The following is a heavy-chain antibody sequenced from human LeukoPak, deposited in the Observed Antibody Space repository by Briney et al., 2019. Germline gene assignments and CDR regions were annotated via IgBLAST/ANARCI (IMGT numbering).Heavy chain of an antibody. CDR2: IIPIFGTA. CDR3: APDSGGIGNWFDP. V-gene: IGHV1-69*05. CDR1: GGTFSSYT. D-gene: IGHD3-16*01. J-gene: IGHJ5*02. Sequence: SVKVSCKASGGTFSSYTISWVRQAPGQGLEWMGRIIPIFGTANYAQKFQGRVTITTDESTSTAYMELSSLRSEDTAVYYCAPDSGGIGNWFDPWGQGTLVTVSS.